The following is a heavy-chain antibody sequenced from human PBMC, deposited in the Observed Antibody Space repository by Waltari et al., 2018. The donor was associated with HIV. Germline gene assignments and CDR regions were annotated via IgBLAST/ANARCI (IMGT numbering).Heavy chain of an antibody. CDR1: GGPLSSYA. V-gene: IGHV1-69*04. J-gene: IGHJ4*02. D-gene: IGHD3-22*01. CDR3: ARVPHYYDSSGYYDY. Sequence: QVQLVQSGAEVKKPGSSVKVSCTASGGPLSSYAISWLRSDPGQGLEWMGRIIPILGIANYAQKFQGRVTITADKATSTAYMELSSLRSEDTAVYYCARVPHYYDSSGYYDYWGQGTLVTVSS. CDR2: IIPILGIA.